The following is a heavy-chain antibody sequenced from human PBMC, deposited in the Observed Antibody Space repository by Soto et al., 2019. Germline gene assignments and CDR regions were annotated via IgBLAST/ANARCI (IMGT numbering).Heavy chain of an antibody. Sequence: GGSLRLSCAASGFTVSSNYMSWVRQAPGKGLEWVSVIYSGGSTYYADSVKGRFTISRDNSKNTLYLQMNSLRAEDTAVYYCAREVGSGLNYYYHYYMAVWGKGTTVTVSS. V-gene: IGHV3-66*01. J-gene: IGHJ6*03. CDR1: GFTVSSNY. CDR2: IYSGGST. D-gene: IGHD3-3*01. CDR3: AREVGSGLNYYYHYYMAV.